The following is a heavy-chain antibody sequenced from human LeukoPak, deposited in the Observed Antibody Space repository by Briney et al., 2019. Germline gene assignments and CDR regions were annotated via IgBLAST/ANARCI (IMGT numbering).Heavy chain of an antibody. CDR1: GGSISSYY. V-gene: IGHV4-39*07. D-gene: IGHD2-15*01. CDR2: IYYSGST. CDR3: ARGVLYCSGGSCPLYFDY. J-gene: IGHJ4*02. Sequence: RPSETLSLTCTVSGGSISSYYWGWIRQPPGKGLEWIGSIYYSGSTYYNPSLKSRVTISVDTSKNQFSLKLSSVTAADTAVYYCARGVLYCSGGSCPLYFDYWGQGTLVTVSS.